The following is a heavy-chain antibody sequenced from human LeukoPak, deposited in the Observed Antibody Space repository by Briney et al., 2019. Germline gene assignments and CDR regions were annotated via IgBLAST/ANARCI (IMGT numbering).Heavy chain of an antibody. J-gene: IGHJ4*02. D-gene: IGHD6-19*01. V-gene: IGHV4-59*01. CDR1: GGSISSYY. CDR3: AREYYGYSSGWYGLDY. CDR2: IYYSGST. Sequence: SETLSLTCTVSGGSISSYYWSWIRQPPGKGLEWIGYIYYSGSTNYNPSLKSRVTISVDTSKNQFSLKLSSVTAADTAVYYCAREYYGYSSGWYGLDYWGQGTLVTVSS.